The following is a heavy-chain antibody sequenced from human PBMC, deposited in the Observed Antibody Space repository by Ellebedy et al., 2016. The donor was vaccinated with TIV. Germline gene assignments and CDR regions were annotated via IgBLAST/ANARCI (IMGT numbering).Heavy chain of an antibody. CDR2: IWYDGSNK. J-gene: IGHJ1*01. CDR1: GFTFSSYG. CDR3: ARDYVAVAPAEYFQH. Sequence: GGSLRLXCAASGFTFSSYGMHWVRQAPGKGLEWVAVIWYDGSNKYYADSVKGRFTISRDNSKNTLYLQMNSLRAEDTAVYYCARDYVAVAPAEYFQHWGQGTLVTVSS. D-gene: IGHD6-19*01. V-gene: IGHV3-33*01.